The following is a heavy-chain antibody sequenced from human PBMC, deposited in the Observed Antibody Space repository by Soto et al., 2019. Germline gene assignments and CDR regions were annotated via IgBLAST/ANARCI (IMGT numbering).Heavy chain of an antibody. CDR3: AGPRYSDSYSGCLDY. V-gene: IGHV1-18*01. D-gene: IGHD1-26*01. CDR1: GYTFTSYG. CDR2: ISAYNGNT. J-gene: IGHJ4*02. Sequence: QVQLVQSGAEVKKPGASVKVSCKASGYTFTSYGISWVRQAPGQGLEWMGWISAYNGNTNYAQKLQGRVTMTTDTPTRTAYLSVRSLKSDDPAVYYCAGPRYSDSYSGCLDYWCQGTLVTVSS.